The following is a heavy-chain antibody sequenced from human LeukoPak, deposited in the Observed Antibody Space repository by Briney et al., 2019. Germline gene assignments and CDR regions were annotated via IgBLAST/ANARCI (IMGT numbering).Heavy chain of an antibody. Sequence: GGSLRLSCAASGFTFSSNWMHWVRQAPGKGLVWVSRTNEDGSTTNYADSVKGRSTIFRDNAKNTLYLQMNSLRAEDTAVYYCVRDLGGRSGHWGQGTLVTVSS. J-gene: IGHJ4*02. CDR3: VRDLGGRSGH. D-gene: IGHD1-26*01. CDR1: GFTFSSNW. CDR2: TNEDGSTT. V-gene: IGHV3-74*01.